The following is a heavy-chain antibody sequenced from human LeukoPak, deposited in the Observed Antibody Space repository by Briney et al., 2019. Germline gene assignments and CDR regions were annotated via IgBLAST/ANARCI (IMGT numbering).Heavy chain of an antibody. CDR3: ARLGRAVAGIPRSGYYFDY. CDR2: IYPGDSDT. D-gene: IGHD6-19*01. V-gene: IGHV5-51*01. Sequence: GASLQISCKGSGYSFTSYWIGWVRQLPGKGLEWMGIIYPGDSDTRYSPSFQGQVTISADKSISTAYLQWSSLKASDTAMYYCARLGRAVAGIPRSGYYFDYWGQGTLVTVSS. CDR1: GYSFTSYW. J-gene: IGHJ4*02.